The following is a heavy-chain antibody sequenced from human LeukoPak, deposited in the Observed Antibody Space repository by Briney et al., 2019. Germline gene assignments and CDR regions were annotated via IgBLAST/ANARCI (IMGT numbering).Heavy chain of an antibody. Sequence: SETLSLTCTVSGGSISSYYWSWIRQPPGKGLQSIGYISYSGSTNYNSSLKSRVTISVDTSKNQFSLKLSSVTAADTAVYYCARGSSSGTSWPYYYYYYGMDVWGQGTTVTVSS. CDR2: ISYSGST. J-gene: IGHJ6*02. V-gene: IGHV4-59*08. D-gene: IGHD2-2*01. CDR3: ARGSSSGTSWPYYYYYYGMDV. CDR1: GGSISSYY.